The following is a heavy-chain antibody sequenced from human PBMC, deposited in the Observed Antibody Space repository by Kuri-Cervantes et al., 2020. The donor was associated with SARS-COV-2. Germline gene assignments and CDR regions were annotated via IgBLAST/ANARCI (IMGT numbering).Heavy chain of an antibody. CDR2: IKQDGSEK. V-gene: IGHV3-7*01. J-gene: IGHJ4*02. CDR3: ARDYSSEGDFDY. CDR1: GFTFSSYS. D-gene: IGHD3-22*01. Sequence: GESLKISCAASGFTFSSYSMNWVRQAPGKGLEWVANIKQDGSEKYYVDSVKGRFTISRDNAKNSLYLQMNSLRAEDTAVYYCARDYSSEGDFDYWGQGTLVTVSS.